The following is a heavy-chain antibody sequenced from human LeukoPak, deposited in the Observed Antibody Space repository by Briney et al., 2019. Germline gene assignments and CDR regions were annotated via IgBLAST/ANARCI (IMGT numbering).Heavy chain of an antibody. Sequence: PGGSLRLSCAASGFTFSSYSMNWVRQAPGKGLECVASISSSSSYIYYADSVKGRFTISRDNAKNSLYLQMNSLRAEDTAVYYCARDLIREMATPFDAFDIWGQGTMVTVSS. V-gene: IGHV3-21*01. CDR3: ARDLIREMATPFDAFDI. CDR1: GFTFSSYS. CDR2: ISSSSSYI. D-gene: IGHD5-24*01. J-gene: IGHJ3*02.